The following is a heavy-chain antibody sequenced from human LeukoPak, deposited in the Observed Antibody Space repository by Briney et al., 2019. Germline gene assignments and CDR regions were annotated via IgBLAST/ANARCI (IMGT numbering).Heavy chain of an antibody. CDR3: ARDTRNYYDSSGHFRG. V-gene: IGHV3-21*01. J-gene: IGHJ4*02. D-gene: IGHD3-22*01. CDR1: GFTFSSYS. Sequence: GGSLRPSCAASGFTFSSYSMNWVRQAPGKGLEWVSSISSSSSYIYYADSVKGRFTISRDNAKNSLYLQMNSLRAEDTAVYYCARDTRNYYDSSGHFRGWGQGTLVTVSS. CDR2: ISSSSSYI.